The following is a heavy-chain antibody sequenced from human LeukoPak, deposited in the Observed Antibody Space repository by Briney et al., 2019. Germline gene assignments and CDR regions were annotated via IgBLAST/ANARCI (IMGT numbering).Heavy chain of an antibody. Sequence: SETLSLTCSVSGGSISSSSYYWGWIRQPPGKGLEWIGSIYYSGSTYYNPSLKSRGTISVDTSKNQFSLKLSSVTAADTAVYYCARVRDGSFDYWGQGTLVTVSS. CDR3: ARVRDGSFDY. CDR1: GGSISSSSYY. V-gene: IGHV4-39*07. D-gene: IGHD3-10*01. CDR2: IYYSGST. J-gene: IGHJ4*02.